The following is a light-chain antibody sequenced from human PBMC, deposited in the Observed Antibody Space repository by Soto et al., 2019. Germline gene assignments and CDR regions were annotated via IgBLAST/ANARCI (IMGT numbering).Light chain of an antibody. CDR2: DVS. CDR3: TSYTSTVYV. J-gene: IGLJ1*01. Sequence: QSALTQPASVSGSPGQSITISCTGTSSDVGGYNYVSWYQQHPGKAPKLMIYDVSNWPSGVSNRFSGSKSGNTASLTISGLHAEDAADYYCTSYTSTVYVFGTGTKLTVL. V-gene: IGLV2-14*01. CDR1: SSDVGGYNY.